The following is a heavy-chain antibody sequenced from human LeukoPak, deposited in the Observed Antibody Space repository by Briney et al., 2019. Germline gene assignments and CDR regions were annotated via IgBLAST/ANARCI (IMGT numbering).Heavy chain of an antibody. CDR2: ISYDENKR. Sequence: SGGSLRLSCEASGFTSSTYATHWVRQAPGKGLEWVAVISYDENKRFYADSVKGRFTISRDNSKNTVYLHMTSLRPEDTALYYCVREGHYFEKNAYYSYYFDYWGQGTLVTVSS. CDR1: GFTSSTYA. V-gene: IGHV3-30*03. D-gene: IGHD3-16*01. J-gene: IGHJ4*02. CDR3: VREGHYFEKNAYYSYYFDY.